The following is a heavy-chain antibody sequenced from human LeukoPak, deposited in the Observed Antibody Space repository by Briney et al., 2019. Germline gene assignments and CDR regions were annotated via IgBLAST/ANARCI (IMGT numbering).Heavy chain of an antibody. CDR3: ARGFWTGVEY. D-gene: IGHD3/OR15-3a*01. V-gene: IGHV3-74*01. CDR1: GFTFSTYW. Sequence: PGGSLRLSCAASGFTFSTYWMHCVRQAPGEGLVWVSRIKSDGSDTSYADSVKGRFTISRDNAKNTLYLQMNSLRAEDTAVYYCARGFWTGVEYWGQGALVTVSS. CDR2: IKSDGSDT. J-gene: IGHJ4*02.